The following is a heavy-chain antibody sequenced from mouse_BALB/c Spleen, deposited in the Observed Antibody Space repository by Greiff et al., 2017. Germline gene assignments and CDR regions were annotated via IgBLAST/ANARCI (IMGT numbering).Heavy chain of an antibody. CDR2: INPYNDGT. J-gene: IGHJ3*01. V-gene: IGHV1-14*01. CDR3: ARGGLYDPWFAY. CDR1: GYTFTSYV. D-gene: IGHD2-10*02. Sequence: EVQRVESGPELVKPGASVKMSCKASGYTFTSYVMHWVKQKPGQGLEWIGYINPYNDGTKYNEKFKGKATLTSDKSSSTAYMELSSLTSEDSAVYYCARGGLYDPWFAYWGQGTLVTVSA.